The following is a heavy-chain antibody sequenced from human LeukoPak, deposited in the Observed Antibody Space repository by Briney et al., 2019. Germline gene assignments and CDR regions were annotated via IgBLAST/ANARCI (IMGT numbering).Heavy chain of an antibody. V-gene: IGHV4-30-2*01. D-gene: IGHD3-10*01. J-gene: IGHJ5*02. CDR3: ASYGSGSYNWFDP. CDR2: IYHSGST. Sequence: SQTLSLTCAVSGGSISSGGYSWSWIRQPPGKGLEWIGYIYHSGSTYYNPSLKSRVTISVDRSKNQFSLKLSSVTAADTAAYYCASYGSGSYNWFDPWGQGTLVTVSS. CDR1: GGSISSGGYS.